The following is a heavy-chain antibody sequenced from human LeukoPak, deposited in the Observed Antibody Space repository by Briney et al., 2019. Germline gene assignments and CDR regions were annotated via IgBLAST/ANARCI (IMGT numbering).Heavy chain of an antibody. CDR2: IYHSGST. V-gene: IGHV4-38-2*01. D-gene: IGHD3-22*01. J-gene: IGHJ4*02. CDR1: GYSLSSGYY. Sequence: SETLSLTCAVSGYSLSSGYYWGWTRQPPGNGLEWIGSIYHSGSTYYNPSLKSRVTISVDTSKNQFSLKLSSVTAADTAVYYCARLRITMIGRNFDYWGQGTLVTVSS. CDR3: ARLRITMIGRNFDY.